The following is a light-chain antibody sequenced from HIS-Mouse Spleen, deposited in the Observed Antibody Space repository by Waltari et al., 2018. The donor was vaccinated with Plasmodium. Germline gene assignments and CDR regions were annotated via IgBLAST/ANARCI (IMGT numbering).Light chain of an antibody. CDR2: QDS. CDR1: KLGDQY. J-gene: IGLJ3*02. Sequence: SYELTQPPSVSVSTGQTPSITCTGDKLGDQYACWYHQKPGQSPVLVIYQDSKRPSGIPERVSGSNSGNTATLTISGTQAMDEADYYCQAWDSSTAVFGGGTKLTVL. CDR3: QAWDSSTAV. V-gene: IGLV3-1*01.